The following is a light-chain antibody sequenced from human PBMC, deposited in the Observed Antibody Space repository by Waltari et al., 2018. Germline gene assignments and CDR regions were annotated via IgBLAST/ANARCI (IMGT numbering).Light chain of an antibody. J-gene: IGLJ7*01. Sequence: QSVLTQPPSASGTPGQRVTISCSGSSSNIGSNTVNWYQQLPGTVPKLLIYINNQRPSGVPDRFSGSKSGTSASLAISGLQSEDEADYYCAAWDDSLNGAVFGGGTQLTVL. CDR3: AAWDDSLNGAV. V-gene: IGLV1-44*01. CDR1: SSNIGSNT. CDR2: INN.